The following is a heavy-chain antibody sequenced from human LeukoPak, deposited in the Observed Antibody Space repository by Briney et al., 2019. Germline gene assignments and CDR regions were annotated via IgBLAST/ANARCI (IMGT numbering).Heavy chain of an antibody. CDR3: AKVGYSYGYSSLIDY. CDR1: GFTFSSCA. D-gene: IGHD5-18*01. V-gene: IGHV3-23*01. Sequence: GGFLRLSCAASGFTFSSCAMSWVRQAPGKGLEWVSAISGSGGSTYYADSVKGRFTISRDNSKNTLYLQMNSLRAEDTAVYYCAKVGYSYGYSSLIDYWGQGTLVTVSS. CDR2: ISGSGGST. J-gene: IGHJ4*02.